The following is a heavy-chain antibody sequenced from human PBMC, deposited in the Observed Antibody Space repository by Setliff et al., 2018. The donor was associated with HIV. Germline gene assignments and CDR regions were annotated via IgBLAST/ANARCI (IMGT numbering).Heavy chain of an antibody. CDR3: ARNFWNGPPDYYYYGLDV. CDR1: GGSISSYY. D-gene: IGHD3-3*01. V-gene: IGHV4-4*07. CDR2: IFSSGTT. Sequence: SETLSLTCSVSGGSISSYYWNWIRQPAGKGLEWIGRIFSSGTTNYNPSLKRRVTMSVDTSKNQFSLRLSSVTAADTAVYYCARNFWNGPPDYYYYGLDVWGQGTTVTVSS. J-gene: IGHJ6*02.